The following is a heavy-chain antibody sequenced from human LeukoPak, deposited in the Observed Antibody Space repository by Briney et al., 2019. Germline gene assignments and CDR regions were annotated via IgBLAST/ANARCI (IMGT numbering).Heavy chain of an antibody. CDR3: ATGAYCDH. CDR1: GFTFSSYA. J-gene: IGHJ4*02. V-gene: IGHV3-23*01. Sequence: GGSLRLSCAASGFTFSSYAMSWVRQAPGKGLEWVSTISDTGDSTYYADSVKGRFTIRDNSENTLYLQMNGLRAEDTAIYFCATGAYCDHWGQGTLVTVSS. CDR2: ISDTGDST.